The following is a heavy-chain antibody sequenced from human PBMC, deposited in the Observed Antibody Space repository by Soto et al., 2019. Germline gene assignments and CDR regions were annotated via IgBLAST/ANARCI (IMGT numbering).Heavy chain of an antibody. V-gene: IGHV3-30*03. Sequence: GGSLRLSCAASGFTFSTCGMQWVRQAPGKGLEWVALISFDGSNKYYADSVKGRFTISRDNSKNTLYLQMNSLRAEDTAFYYCAREEPYYYGSGYSFDYWGQGTLVTVSS. CDR3: AREEPYYYGSGYSFDY. J-gene: IGHJ4*02. D-gene: IGHD3-10*01. CDR2: ISFDGSNK. CDR1: GFTFSTCG.